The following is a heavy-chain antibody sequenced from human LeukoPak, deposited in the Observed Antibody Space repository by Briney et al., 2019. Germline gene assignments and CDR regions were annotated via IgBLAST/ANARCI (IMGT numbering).Heavy chain of an antibody. D-gene: IGHD2-21*02. CDR1: GFTFSSYA. J-gene: IGHJ4*02. V-gene: IGHV3-23*01. CDR3: AKDPLSVVTATHFDY. CDR2: ISGSGGST. Sequence: GGSLRLSCAASGFTFSSYAMSWVRQAPGKGLEWVSAISGSGGSTYYADSAKGRFTISRDNSKNTLYLQMNSLRAEDTVVYYCAKDPLSVVTATHFDYWGQGTLVTVSS.